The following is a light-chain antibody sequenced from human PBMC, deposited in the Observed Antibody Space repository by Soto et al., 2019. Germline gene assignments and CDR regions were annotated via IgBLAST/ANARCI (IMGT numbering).Light chain of an antibody. V-gene: IGKV3-15*01. CDR2: GAS. J-gene: IGKJ4*01. Sequence: EIVMSQSPATLSVSPGERATLSCRAGQSVSSNLAWYQQKPGQAPRLLIYGASTRATGIPARFSGSGSGTEFTLTISSLQSEDFAVYYCQQYNNWPLTFGGGTKVEIK. CDR3: QQYNNWPLT. CDR1: QSVSSN.